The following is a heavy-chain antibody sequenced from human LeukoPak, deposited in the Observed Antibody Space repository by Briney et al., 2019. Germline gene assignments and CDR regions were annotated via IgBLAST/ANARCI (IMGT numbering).Heavy chain of an antibody. V-gene: IGHV1-69*02. CDR1: GGTFSSYT. D-gene: IGHD2-15*01. CDR2: IIPILGIA. CDR3: ASGGNPYSYYYYYYMDV. Sequence: GASVKVSCKASGGTFSSYTISWVRQAPGRGGEWMGRIIPILGIANYAQKFQRRVTITADKSTSTAYMELSSLRSEDTAVYYCASGGNPYSYYYYYYMDVWGKGTTVTVSS. J-gene: IGHJ6*03.